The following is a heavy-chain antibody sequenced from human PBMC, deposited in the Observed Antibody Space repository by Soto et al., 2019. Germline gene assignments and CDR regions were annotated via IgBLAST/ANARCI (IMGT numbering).Heavy chain of an antibody. D-gene: IGHD2-15*01. Sequence: QVQLQESGPGLVKPSGTLSLTCAVSSGSIRSSNWWRWVRQPPGKGLEWIGERYHSGRTNYNPSLRSRFPRSVDKSTNQLSRKLSSVTAADTAVYYCAREYCSGGSCYVDDAFDIWGQGAMVTVSS. CDR3: AREYCSGGSCYVDDAFDI. J-gene: IGHJ3*02. CDR1: SGSIRSSNW. V-gene: IGHV4-4*02. CDR2: RYHSGRT.